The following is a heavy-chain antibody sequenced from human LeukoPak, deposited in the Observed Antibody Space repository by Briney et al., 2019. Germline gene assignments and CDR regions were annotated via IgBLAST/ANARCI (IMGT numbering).Heavy chain of an antibody. Sequence: GGSLRLSCAASGFTLSTYEMNWVRQAPGKGLDWVSYITTSGSTMSYADSVKGRFTISRDNAKNSLYLQMNSLRAEDTAVYYCARLGFYDTTGYLFDYWGQGTLVTVSS. V-gene: IGHV3-48*03. CDR1: GFTLSTYE. J-gene: IGHJ4*02. D-gene: IGHD3-22*01. CDR3: ARLGFYDTTGYLFDY. CDR2: ITTSGSTM.